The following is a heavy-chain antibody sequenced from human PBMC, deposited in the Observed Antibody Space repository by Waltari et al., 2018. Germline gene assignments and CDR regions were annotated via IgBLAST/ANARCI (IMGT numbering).Heavy chain of an antibody. V-gene: IGHV3-13*01. CDR3: ARRAIDWYFDL. J-gene: IGHJ2*01. Sequence: EVQLVESGGGLVQPGGSLRLSCAASGFTFSSYDMHWVRQATGKGLEWVSAIGTAGNTHYPGSVKGRFTISRENAKNSLYLQMNSLRAGDTAVYYCARRAIDWYFDLWGHGTLVTVSS. CDR1: GFTFSSYD. CDR2: IGTAGNT.